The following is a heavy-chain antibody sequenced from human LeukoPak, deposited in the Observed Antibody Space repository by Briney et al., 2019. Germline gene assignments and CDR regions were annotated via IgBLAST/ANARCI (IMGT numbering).Heavy chain of an antibody. J-gene: IGHJ3*01. CDR1: GFTFSSYA. Sequence: PGGSLRLSCAAPGFTFSSYAMTWVRLTPGKGLEWVSSIKGSGSYAMYADSVSGRFTTSRDNSRNTIFLQMTSLRAEDTAIYYCGRDPNGDYIGAFEFWGLGTLVSVSS. CDR2: IKGSGSYA. D-gene: IGHD4-17*01. CDR3: GRDPNGDYIGAFEF. V-gene: IGHV3-23*01.